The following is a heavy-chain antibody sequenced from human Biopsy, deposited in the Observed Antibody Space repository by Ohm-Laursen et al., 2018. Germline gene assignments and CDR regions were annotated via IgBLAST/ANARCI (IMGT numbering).Heavy chain of an antibody. Sequence: ASVKVSCKASGYTFTGYHVRWVRQAPGQGLEWMGWINAKTGDTNYAQKFQGRVTMTRDTSISTAYVDLSSLRSDDTAVYYCTRGGYYYDSLAYYYWFDPWGQGTLVTVPS. V-gene: IGHV1-2*02. J-gene: IGHJ5*02. CDR3: TRGGYYYDSLAYYYWFDP. CDR2: INAKTGDT. CDR1: GYTFTGYH. D-gene: IGHD3-22*01.